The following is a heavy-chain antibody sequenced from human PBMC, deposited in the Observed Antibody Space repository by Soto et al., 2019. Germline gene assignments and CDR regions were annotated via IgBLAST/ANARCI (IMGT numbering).Heavy chain of an antibody. CDR3: AKGGRQWLVTSDFNY. D-gene: IGHD6-19*01. J-gene: IGHJ4*02. Sequence: GGSLRLSCAGSGFTFSSYAMSWVRQAPGKGLEWVSAISGSGDTTYYADSVKGRFTISRDSSKNTVSLEMTSLRAEDTAVYYCAKGGRQWLVTSDFNYWGQGA. CDR2: ISGSGDTT. V-gene: IGHV3-23*01. CDR1: GFTFSSYA.